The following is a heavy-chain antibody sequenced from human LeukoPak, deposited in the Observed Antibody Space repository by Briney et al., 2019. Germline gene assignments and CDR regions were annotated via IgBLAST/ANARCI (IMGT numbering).Heavy chain of an antibody. Sequence: GGSLRLSCAASGFTLSSYAMHWVRQAPGKGLEWVAVISYDGSNKYYADSVKGRFTISRDNSKNTLYLQMNSLRAEDTAVYYCARDRGDGYNYFDYWGQGTLVTVSS. D-gene: IGHD5-24*01. CDR1: GFTLSSYA. V-gene: IGHV3-30-3*01. CDR3: ARDRGDGYNYFDY. J-gene: IGHJ4*02. CDR2: ISYDGSNK.